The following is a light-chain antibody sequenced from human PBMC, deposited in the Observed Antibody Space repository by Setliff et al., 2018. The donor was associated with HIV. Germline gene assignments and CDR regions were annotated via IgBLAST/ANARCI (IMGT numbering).Light chain of an antibody. V-gene: IGLV7-43*01. Sequence: QAVVTQEPSLTVSPGGTVTLTCTSSTGAVTSGYYANWFQQKPGQEPRPLIYRTTDKHSWTPARFSGSLLGGQAALTLSGAQPDDEAAYYCLLYYSNSWFFGGGTKGTVL. J-gene: IGLJ3*02. CDR1: TGAVTSGYY. CDR2: RTT. CDR3: LLYYSNSWF.